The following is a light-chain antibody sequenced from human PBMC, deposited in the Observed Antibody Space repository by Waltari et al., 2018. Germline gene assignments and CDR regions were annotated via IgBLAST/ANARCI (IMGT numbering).Light chain of an antibody. CDR2: DVS. CDR3: SSYTSSNTLV. J-gene: IGLJ2*01. CDR1: SSDDGGYNY. Sequence: QSALTQPASVSGSPGQSLTISCTGTSSDDGGYNYVSWYQQHPGKAPKLMIYDVSNRPSGVSNRFSGSKSGNTASLTISGLQAEDEADYYCSSYTSSNTLVFGGGTKLTVL. V-gene: IGLV2-14*03.